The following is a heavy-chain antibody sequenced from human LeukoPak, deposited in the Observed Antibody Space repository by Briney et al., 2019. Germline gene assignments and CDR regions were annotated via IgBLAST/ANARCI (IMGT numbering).Heavy chain of an antibody. V-gene: IGHV4-34*01. J-gene: IGHJ6*03. CDR2: MNHSGST. CDR3: ARRLGRKFGERFYYYHYMDV. D-gene: IGHD3-10*01. Sequence: SETLSLTCAVYGGSFSGYYWSWIRQPPGKGLEWIGEMNHSGSTNYNPSLKSRVTISVDTSKNQFSLKLSSVTAADTAVYYCARRLGRKFGERFYYYHYMDVWGKGTTVTISS. CDR1: GGSFSGYY.